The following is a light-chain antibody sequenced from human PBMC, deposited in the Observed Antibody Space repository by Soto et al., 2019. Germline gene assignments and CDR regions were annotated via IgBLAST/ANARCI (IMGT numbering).Light chain of an antibody. CDR1: TGAVTSGHY. Sequence: QAVVTQEPSLIVSTGGTVTITCGSSTGAVTSGHYPHWFQQKPEQAPRPLIYDTSIKHSWTPARFSGSLLGGKAALTLSGAQPADEADYSCLLYYSETVVFGGGTKLTVL. CDR3: LLYYSETVV. CDR2: DTS. V-gene: IGLV7-46*01. J-gene: IGLJ2*01.